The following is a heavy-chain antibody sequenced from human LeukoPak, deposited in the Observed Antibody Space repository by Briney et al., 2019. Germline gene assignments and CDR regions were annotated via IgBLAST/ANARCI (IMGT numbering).Heavy chain of an antibody. D-gene: IGHD6-13*01. CDR1: GGSISSGGYS. Sequence: PSETLSLTCAVSGGSISSGGYSWSWIRQPPGKGLEWIGYIYHSGSTYYNPSLKSRVTISVDRSKNQFSLKLSSVTAADTAVYYCARVEYWEGIAAAGTESWFDPWGQGTLVTVSS. CDR3: ARVEYWEGIAAAGTESWFDP. V-gene: IGHV4-30-2*01. CDR2: IYHSGST. J-gene: IGHJ5*02.